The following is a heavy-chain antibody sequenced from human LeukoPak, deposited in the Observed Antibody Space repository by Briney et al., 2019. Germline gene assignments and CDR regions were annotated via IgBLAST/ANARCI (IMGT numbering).Heavy chain of an antibody. D-gene: IGHD4-23*01. CDR3: ARVFGSRILTLRWYFMDV. CDR2: INDSGGS. V-gene: IGHV4-34*01. CDR1: GASFSGYY. J-gene: IGHJ6*03. Sequence: SETLSLTCGVYGASFSGYYWSWIRQSPEKGLEWIGEINDSGGSNYNPSLKSRVTISIDTSENHFSLKLRSVTAADTAVYYCARVFGSRILTLRWYFMDVWGEGTTVTVSS.